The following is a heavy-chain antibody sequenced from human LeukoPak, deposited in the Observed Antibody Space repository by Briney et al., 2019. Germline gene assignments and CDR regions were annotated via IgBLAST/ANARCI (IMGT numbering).Heavy chain of an antibody. Sequence: SETLSLTCTVSGASISGSGYYWGWIRQPPGKGLEWIGSIYSSGSTYYNASLQSRVTISIETSKNQISLRLNSVTAADTAMYYCARHWVRYYYGSGSTNPLFDYWGQGTLVTVSS. CDR1: GASISGSGYY. D-gene: IGHD3-10*01. J-gene: IGHJ4*02. CDR2: IYSSGST. V-gene: IGHV4-39*01. CDR3: ARHWVRYYYGSGSTNPLFDY.